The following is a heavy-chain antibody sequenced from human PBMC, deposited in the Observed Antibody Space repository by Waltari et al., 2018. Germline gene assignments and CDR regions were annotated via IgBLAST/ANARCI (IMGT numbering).Heavy chain of an antibody. Sequence: QVQLVQSGAEVKKPGASVKVSCKASGYTFTSYAMHWVRQAPGQRLEGMGWINAGKGNTKYSQECQGRVTTTSNTSISTAYMERSSLRSEDTAVYYGARKRVGARGWFDPWGQGTLVTVSS. J-gene: IGHJ5*02. D-gene: IGHD1-26*01. V-gene: IGHV1-3*03. CDR1: GYTFTSYA. CDR2: INAGKGNT. CDR3: ARKRVGARGWFDP.